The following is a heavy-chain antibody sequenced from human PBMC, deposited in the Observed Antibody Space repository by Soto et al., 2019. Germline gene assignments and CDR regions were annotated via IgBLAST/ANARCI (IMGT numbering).Heavy chain of an antibody. CDR1: GFTFTNSA. CDR3: ARDNYYYDSSGGAFDI. D-gene: IGHD3-22*01. J-gene: IGHJ3*02. CDR2: IVVGSGNT. V-gene: IGHV1-58*01. Sequence: GASVKVSCKASGFTFTNSAVHWVRQARGQRLEWIGWIVVGSGNTNYAQKFQERVTITRDMSTSTAYMELNSLRTEDTAVYFCARDNYYYDSSGGAFDIWGQGTMVTVSS.